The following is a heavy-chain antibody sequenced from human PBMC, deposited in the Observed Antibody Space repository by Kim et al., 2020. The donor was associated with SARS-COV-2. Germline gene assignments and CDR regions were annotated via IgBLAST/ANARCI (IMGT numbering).Heavy chain of an antibody. CDR3: AKDSQTNGVFDY. V-gene: IGHV3-30*18. Sequence: GGSLRLSCAASGFTFGSYDMHWVRLAPGKGLEWVAVISYDGSNKYYVDSVKGRFTISRDNSKNTLYLQMNSLRGEDTAVYYCAKDSQTNGVFDYWGQGTLVTVSS. D-gene: IGHD1-1*01. J-gene: IGHJ4*02. CDR1: GFTFGSYD. CDR2: ISYDGSNK.